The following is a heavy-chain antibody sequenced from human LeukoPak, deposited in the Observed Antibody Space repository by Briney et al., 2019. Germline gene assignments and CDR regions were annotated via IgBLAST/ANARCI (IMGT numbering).Heavy chain of an antibody. CDR3: ARRITISGVGYYMDV. Sequence: PGGSLRLSCAASGFSFSSYSMIWVRQAPGKGLEWLSYISNSGKTMNYAGSVKGRFTVSRDNAWNSLHLQMNGLRAEDTAVHYCARRITISGVGYYMDVWGKGTTVTVSS. J-gene: IGHJ6*03. CDR1: GFSFSSYS. D-gene: IGHD3-3*01. V-gene: IGHV3-48*01. CDR2: ISNSGKTM.